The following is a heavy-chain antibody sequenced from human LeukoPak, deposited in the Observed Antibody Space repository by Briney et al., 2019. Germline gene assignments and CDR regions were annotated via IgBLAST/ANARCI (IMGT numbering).Heavy chain of an antibody. CDR1: GGTFSSYA. D-gene: IGHD2-21*02. CDR3: ARETYCGGDCYSELWFDP. Sequence: SVKVSCKASGGTFSSYAISWVRQAPGQGLEWMGRIIPILGIANYAQKFQGRVTITADKSTSTAYMELSSLRPEDTAVYYCARETYCGGDCYSELWFDPWGQGTLVTVSS. V-gene: IGHV1-69*04. J-gene: IGHJ5*02. CDR2: IIPILGIA.